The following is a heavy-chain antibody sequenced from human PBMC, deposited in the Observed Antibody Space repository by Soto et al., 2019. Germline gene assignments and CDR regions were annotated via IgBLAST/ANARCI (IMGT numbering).Heavy chain of an antibody. CDR2: IDWDDDK. J-gene: IGHJ4*02. V-gene: IGHV2-70*01. Sequence: SGPTLVNPTQTLTLTCPFSGFSLSTSGMCVSWIRQPPGKALEWLALIDWDDDKYYSTSLKTRLTISKDTSKNQVVLTMTNMDPVDTATYYCARMWSVDDEYYYVNWGQGTLVTVSS. D-gene: IGHD3-10*02. CDR3: ARMWSVDDEYYYVN. CDR1: GFSLSTSGMC.